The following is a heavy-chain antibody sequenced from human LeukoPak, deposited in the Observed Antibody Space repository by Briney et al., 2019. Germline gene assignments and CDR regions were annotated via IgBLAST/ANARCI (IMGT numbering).Heavy chain of an antibody. Sequence: SETLSLTCTVSGGSISSGDYYWSWIRQPPGKGLEWIGYIYYSGSTYYNPSLKSRVTISVDTSKNQFSLKLSSVTAADTAVYYCAREVKYYDSSGPFFDYWGQGTLVTVSS. J-gene: IGHJ4*02. CDR1: GGSISSGDYY. CDR2: IYYSGST. V-gene: IGHV4-30-4*08. CDR3: AREVKYYDSSGPFFDY. D-gene: IGHD3-22*01.